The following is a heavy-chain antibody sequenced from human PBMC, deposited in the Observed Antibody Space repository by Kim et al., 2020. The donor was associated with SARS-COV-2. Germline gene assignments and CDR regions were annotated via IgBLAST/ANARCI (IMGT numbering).Heavy chain of an antibody. V-gene: IGHV3-73*01. CDR1: GFTFSGSA. CDR2: IRSKANSYAT. CDR3: TRHHADYYGSGSYWIYYYYGMDV. D-gene: IGHD3-10*01. J-gene: IGHJ6*02. Sequence: GGSLRLSCAASGFTFSGSAMHWVRQASGKGLEWVGRIRSKANSYATAYAASVKGRFTISRDDSKNTAYLQMNSLKTEDTAVYYCTRHHADYYGSGSYWIYYYYGMDVWGQGTTVTVSS.